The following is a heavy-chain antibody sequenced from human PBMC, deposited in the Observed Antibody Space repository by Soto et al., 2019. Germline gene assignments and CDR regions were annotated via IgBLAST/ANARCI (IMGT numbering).Heavy chain of an antibody. CDR3: ARARDIVVVPAAIQSGYFDL. J-gene: IGHJ2*01. D-gene: IGHD2-2*01. V-gene: IGHV1-46*01. CDR2: INPSGGST. CDR1: GYTFTSYY. Sequence: QVQLVQSGAEVKKPGASVKVSCKASGYTFTSYYMHWVRQAPGQGLEWMGIINPSGGSTSYAQKCQGRVTMTRDTSTSTVYMELSSLRSEDTAVYYCARARDIVVVPAAIQSGYFDLWGRGTLVTVSS.